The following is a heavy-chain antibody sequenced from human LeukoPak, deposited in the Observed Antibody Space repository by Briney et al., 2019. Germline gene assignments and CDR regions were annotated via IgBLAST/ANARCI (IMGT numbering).Heavy chain of an antibody. J-gene: IGHJ4*02. V-gene: IGHV1-18*01. CDR1: GYTFTSYG. Sequence: ASVKVSCKASGYTFTSYGISWLRQAPGQGLEWMGWISAYNGNTNYAQKLQGRVTMTTDTSTSTAYMVLRSLRSDDAAVYYCARDLTKGATIKFPHLWGQGTLVTVSS. CDR3: ARDLTKGATIKFPHL. D-gene: IGHD1-26*01. CDR2: ISAYNGNT.